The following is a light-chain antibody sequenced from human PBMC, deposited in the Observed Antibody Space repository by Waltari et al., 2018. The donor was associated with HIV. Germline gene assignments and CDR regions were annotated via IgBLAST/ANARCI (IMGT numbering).Light chain of an antibody. CDR1: SSAVGGYNY. Sequence: QSALTQPASVSGSPGPSIPIPCPGTSSAVGGYNYVSWYQQHPGKAPKLMIYEVNNRPSGVSNRFSGSKSGNTASLTISGLQAEDEADYYCSSYTSSSSVVFGGGTKLTVL. V-gene: IGLV2-14*01. CDR3: SSYTSSSSVV. CDR2: EVN. J-gene: IGLJ2*01.